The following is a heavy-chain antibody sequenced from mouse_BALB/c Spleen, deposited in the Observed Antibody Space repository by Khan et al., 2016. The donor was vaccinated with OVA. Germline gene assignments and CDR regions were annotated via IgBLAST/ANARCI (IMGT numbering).Heavy chain of an antibody. CDR2: ISSGGST. CDR3: AREAYRYDGYCFDY. CDR1: GFTFSSYA. D-gene: IGHD2-14*01. V-gene: IGHV5-6-5*01. Sequence: EVKLLESGGGSVKPGGSLKLSCAVSGFTFSSYAMSWVRQTPEKRLEWVAFISSGGSTYYPDSVKGRFTIFRDNARNIVYLQMSSLRAEDMAMYYCAREAYRYDGYCFDYWGQGTTVTVSS. J-gene: IGHJ2*01.